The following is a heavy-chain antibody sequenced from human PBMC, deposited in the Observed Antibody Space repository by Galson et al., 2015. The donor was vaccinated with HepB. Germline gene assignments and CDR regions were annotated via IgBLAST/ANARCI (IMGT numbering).Heavy chain of an antibody. Sequence: SLRLSCAASGFTFDDYTMHWVRQVPGEGLEWVSLTSWDAGSTYYTDSVMGRFTISRDNSKNSLYLQMNSLRTEDTALYYCAKGPGAHSPYYYYAMDVWGQGTTFTVSS. CDR1: GFTFDDYT. D-gene: IGHD1-14*01. J-gene: IGHJ6*02. CDR2: TSWDAGST. V-gene: IGHV3-43*01. CDR3: AKGPGAHSPYYYYAMDV.